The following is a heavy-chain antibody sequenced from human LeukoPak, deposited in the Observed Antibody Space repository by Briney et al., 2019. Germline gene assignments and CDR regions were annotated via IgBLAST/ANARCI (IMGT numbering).Heavy chain of an antibody. CDR3: ATNFNYGGSSGDAFDI. CDR2: IYPGDSDT. Sequence: GESLKISCKGSGYTFSNYWIGWVRQMPGKGLEWMGLIYPGDSDTRYSPSFQGQVTISADKSITTAYLQWSSLKASDTAMYYCATNFNYGGSSGDAFDIWGQGTMVTVSS. D-gene: IGHD4-23*01. CDR1: GYTFSNYW. V-gene: IGHV5-51*01. J-gene: IGHJ3*02.